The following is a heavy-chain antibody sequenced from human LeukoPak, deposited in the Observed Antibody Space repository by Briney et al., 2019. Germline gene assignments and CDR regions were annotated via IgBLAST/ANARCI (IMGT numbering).Heavy chain of an antibody. J-gene: IGHJ4*02. CDR1: GFTFSTYS. CDR2: ISSSSSYI. V-gene: IGHV3-21*01. Sequence: GGSLRLSCAASGFTFSTYSMNWVRQAPGKGLEWVSSISSSSSYINYADSVKGRFTISRDNAKNSLYLQMNSLRAEDTALYYCVQGPYLDYWGQGTLVTVSS. D-gene: IGHD2-21*01. CDR3: VQGPYLDY.